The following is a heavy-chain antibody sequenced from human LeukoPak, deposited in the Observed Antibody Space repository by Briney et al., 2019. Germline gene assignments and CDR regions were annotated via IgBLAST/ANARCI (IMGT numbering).Heavy chain of an antibody. V-gene: IGHV3-23*01. CDR2: ISGSGYNT. CDR1: GFTFSSYA. CDR3: AKDRSGGTTTTVTVA. J-gene: IGHJ5*02. D-gene: IGHD4-17*01. Sequence: HSGGSLRLSCAASGFTFSSYAMSWVRQVPGKGLEWVSAISGSGYNTYYADSVKGRFTISRDNSENTLYLHMDTLRAEDTALYFCAKDRSGGTTTTVTVAWGRGTLVTVSS.